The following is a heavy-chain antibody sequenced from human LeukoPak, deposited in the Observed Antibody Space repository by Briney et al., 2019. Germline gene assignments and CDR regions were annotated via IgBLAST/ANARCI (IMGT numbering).Heavy chain of an antibody. CDR3: ASHFYGSGSWAFDY. J-gene: IGHJ4*02. CDR1: GGSFSGYY. Sequence: SETLSITCAVYGGSFSGYYWSWIRQPPGKGLEWIGEINHSGSTNYNPSLKSRVTISVDTSKNQFSLKLSSVTAADTAVYYCASHFYGSGSWAFDYWGQGTLVTVSS. V-gene: IGHV4-34*01. CDR2: INHSGST. D-gene: IGHD3-10*01.